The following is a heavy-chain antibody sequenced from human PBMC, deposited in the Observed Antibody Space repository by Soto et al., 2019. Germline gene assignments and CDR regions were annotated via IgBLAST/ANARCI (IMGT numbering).Heavy chain of an antibody. CDR1: GGSFSGYY. D-gene: IGHD6-6*01. J-gene: IGHJ6*02. CDR2: INHSGST. CDR3: ARGLRGAARRGGGYYYYYYGMDV. V-gene: IGHV4-34*01. Sequence: QVQLQQWGAGLLKPSETLSLTCAVYGGSFSGYYWSWIRQPPGKGLEWIGEINHSGSTNYNPSLKSRVPISVDTSKNHFSLKLSSGTGADTAVYYCARGLRGAARRGGGYYYYYYGMDVWGQGTTVTVSS.